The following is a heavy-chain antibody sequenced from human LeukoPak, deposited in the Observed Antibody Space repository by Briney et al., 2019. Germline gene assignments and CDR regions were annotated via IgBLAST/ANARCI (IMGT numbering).Heavy chain of an antibody. Sequence: SETLSLTCTVSGYSISTGYYWSWIRQPPGKGLEWIGEINHSGSTNYNPSLKSRVTISVDTSKNQFSLKLSSVTAADTAVYYCARRKIAARPYNWFDPWGQGTLVTVSS. CDR2: INHSGST. CDR3: ARRKIAARPYNWFDP. CDR1: GYSISTGYY. V-gene: IGHV4-34*01. J-gene: IGHJ5*02. D-gene: IGHD6-6*01.